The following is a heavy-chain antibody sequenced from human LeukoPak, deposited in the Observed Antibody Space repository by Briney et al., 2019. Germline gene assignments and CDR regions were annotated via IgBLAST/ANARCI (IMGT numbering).Heavy chain of an antibody. CDR1: GGTFSSYA. J-gene: IGHJ5*02. CDR3: ARAAIAAAGTSHNWFDP. V-gene: IGHV1-69*13. D-gene: IGHD6-13*01. Sequence: ASVKVSCKASGGTFSSYAISWVRQAPGQGLEWMGGIIPIFGTANYAQKFQGRVTITADESTSTAYMELSSLRSEDTAVYYCARAAIAAAGTSHNWFDPWGQGTLVTVSS. CDR2: IIPIFGTA.